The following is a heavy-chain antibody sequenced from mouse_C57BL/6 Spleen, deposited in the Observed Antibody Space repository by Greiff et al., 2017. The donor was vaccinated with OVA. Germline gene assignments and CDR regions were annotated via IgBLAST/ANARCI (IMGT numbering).Heavy chain of an antibody. CDR2: IYPGSGST. Sequence: QVQLQQSGAELVKPGASVKMSCKASGYTFTSYWITWVKQRPGQGLEWIGDIYPGSGSTNYNEKFKSKATLTVDTSSSTAYMQLSSLTSEDSAVYYCARSGGGYYVGYAMDYWGQGTSVTVSS. V-gene: IGHV1-55*01. CDR3: ARSGGGYYVGYAMDY. CDR1: GYTFTSYW. J-gene: IGHJ4*01. D-gene: IGHD2-3*01.